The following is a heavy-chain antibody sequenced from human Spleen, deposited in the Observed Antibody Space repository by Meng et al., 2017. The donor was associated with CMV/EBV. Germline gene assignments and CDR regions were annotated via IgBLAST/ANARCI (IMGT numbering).Heavy chain of an antibody. J-gene: IGHJ4*02. CDR3: ARQYCSGVKCRFDY. V-gene: IGHV3-48*04. CDR2: ISNSGSTI. CDR1: GFTFSSYG. Sequence: GESLKISCAASGFTFSSYGMHWIRQAPGKGLEWVSYISNSGSTIYYADSVKGRFTISRDNTKDSLYLQMRSLGAEDTAVYYCARQYCSGVKCRFDYWGQGTPVTVSS. D-gene: IGHD2-15*01.